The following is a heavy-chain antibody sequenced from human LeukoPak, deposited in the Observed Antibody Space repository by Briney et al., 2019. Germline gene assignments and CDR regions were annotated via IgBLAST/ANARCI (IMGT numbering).Heavy chain of an antibody. CDR2: IYYSGST. D-gene: IGHD4-17*01. V-gene: IGHV4-59*12. Sequence: PSETLSLTCTVSGGSISSYYWSWIRQPPGKGLEWIGYIYYSGSTNYNPSLKSRVTISVDTSKNQFSLKLSSVTAADTAVYYCARGLTTTGGLDYWGQGTLVTVSS. CDR3: ARGLTTTGGLDY. J-gene: IGHJ4*02. CDR1: GGSISSYY.